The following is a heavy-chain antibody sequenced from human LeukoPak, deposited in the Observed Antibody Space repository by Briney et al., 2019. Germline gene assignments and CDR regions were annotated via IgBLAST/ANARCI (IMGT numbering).Heavy chain of an antibody. CDR1: GFTFSSYE. D-gene: IGHD5-18*01. Sequence: GGSLRLSCAASGFTFSSYEMNWVRQAPGKGLEWVSYISSSGCTIYYADSVKGRFTISRDNAKNSLYLQMNSLRAEDTAVYYCARVGRSRDTAMALDYWGQGTLVTVSS. J-gene: IGHJ4*02. CDR2: ISSSGCTI. CDR3: ARVGRSRDTAMALDY. V-gene: IGHV3-48*03.